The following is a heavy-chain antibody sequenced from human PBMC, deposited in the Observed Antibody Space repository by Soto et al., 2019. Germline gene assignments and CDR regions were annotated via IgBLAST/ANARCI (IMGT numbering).Heavy chain of an antibody. CDR3: ARHYYDSSGTDY. CDR2: INAGNGNT. J-gene: IGHJ4*02. D-gene: IGHD3-22*01. CDR1: GYTFTSYA. V-gene: IGHV1-3*01. Sequence: QVQLVQSGAEVKKPGASVKVSCKASGYTFTSYAMHWVRQAPGQRLEWMGWINAGNGNTKYSQKFQGRVTITRDTSASTAYMELSSLRSEDTAVYYCARHYYDSSGTDYWGQGTLVTVSS.